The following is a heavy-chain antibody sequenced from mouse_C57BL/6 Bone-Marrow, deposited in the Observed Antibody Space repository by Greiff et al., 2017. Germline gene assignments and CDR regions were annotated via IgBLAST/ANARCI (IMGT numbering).Heavy chain of an antibody. J-gene: IGHJ3*01. CDR3: ARGLRLPPWFAY. CDR1: GYTFTSYW. CDR2: IHPNSGST. V-gene: IGHV1-64*01. Sequence: QVQLQQPGAELVKPGASVKLSCTASGYTFTSYWMHWVKQRPGKGLEWIGMIHPNSGSTNYNEKFQSKATLTVDKSSSTAYMQLSSLTSEDSAVDYCARGLRLPPWFAYWGQGTLVTVSA. D-gene: IGHD3-2*02.